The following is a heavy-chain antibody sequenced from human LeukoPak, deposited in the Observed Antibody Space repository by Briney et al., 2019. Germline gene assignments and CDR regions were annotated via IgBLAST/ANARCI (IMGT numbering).Heavy chain of an antibody. CDR1: GGSFSDYS. D-gene: IGHD1-14*01. CDR2: ISHSGST. CDR3: ARMSAFNNDY. V-gene: IGHV4-34*01. Sequence: PSETLSLTCAVYGGSFSDYSWSWIRQPPGKGLEWIGEISHSGSTNYNPSLKSRLTISIDTSKNQFSLKLRSVTASDTAVYCCARMSAFNNDYWGQGTLVSVSS. J-gene: IGHJ4*02.